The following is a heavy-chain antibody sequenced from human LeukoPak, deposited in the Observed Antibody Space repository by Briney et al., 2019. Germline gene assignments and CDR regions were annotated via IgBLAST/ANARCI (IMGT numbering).Heavy chain of an antibody. CDR3: ARVVVSTSYYYYYGMDV. CDR1: GGSISSYY. J-gene: IGHJ6*02. V-gene: IGHV4-59*01. CDR2: IYYSGST. Sequence: SETLSLTCTVSGGSISSYYWSWIRQPPGKGLEWIEYIYYSGSTNYNPSLKSRVTISVDTSKNQFSLRLSSVTAADTAVYYCARVVVSTSYYYYYGMDVWGQGTTVTVSS. D-gene: IGHD3-22*01.